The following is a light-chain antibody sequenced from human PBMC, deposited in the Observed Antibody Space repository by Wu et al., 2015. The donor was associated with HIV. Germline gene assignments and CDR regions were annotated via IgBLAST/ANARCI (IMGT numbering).Light chain of an antibody. J-gene: IGKJ5*01. V-gene: IGKV1-13*02. CDR3: QQLNSFPLT. CDR1: QDIFTY. Sequence: AIQLTQSPSSLSASVGDRVTITCRASQDIFTYLAWYQQTPGKAPRVLIYDASTLQSGVSSRFSGSGSGAHFTLTISGLQREDFAVYFCQQLNSFPLTFGQGSRLEI. CDR2: DAS.